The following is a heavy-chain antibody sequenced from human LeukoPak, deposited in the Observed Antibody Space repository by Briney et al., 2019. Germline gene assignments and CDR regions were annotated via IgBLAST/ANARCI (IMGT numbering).Heavy chain of an antibody. D-gene: IGHD3-10*01. CDR3: AKHSTHQLLWFGELLSDGPDY. CDR1: GFTFSSYA. V-gene: IGHV3-23*01. Sequence: PGGSLRLSCAASGFTFSSYAMSWVRQAPGKGLEWVSAISGSGGSTYYADSVKGRFTISRDNSKNTLYLQMNSLRAEDTAVYYCAKHSTHQLLWFGELLSDGPDYWGQGTLVTVSS. J-gene: IGHJ4*02. CDR2: ISGSGGST.